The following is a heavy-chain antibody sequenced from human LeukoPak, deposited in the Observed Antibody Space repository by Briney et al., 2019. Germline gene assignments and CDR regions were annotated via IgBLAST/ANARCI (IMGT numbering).Heavy chain of an antibody. D-gene: IGHD1-1*01. CDR3: ARGANWYVSH. CDR2: IKGGGSEK. J-gene: IGHJ4*02. CDR1: GFTFSGYW. Sequence: GGSLRLSCAGHGFTFSGYWMSWVRQAPGKGLESVANIKGGGSEKHYVESVKGRFNISRDNAKNSLYLQMNSLRAEDKAVYYCARGANWYVSHWGQGALVTVSS. V-gene: IGHV3-7*03.